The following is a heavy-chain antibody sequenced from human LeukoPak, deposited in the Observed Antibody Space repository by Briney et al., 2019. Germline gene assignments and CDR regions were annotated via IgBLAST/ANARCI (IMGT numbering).Heavy chain of an antibody. CDR2: IKSDGRTT. CDR1: GFTFGNYN. CDR3: ARRGAVAGTEDY. V-gene: IGHV3-74*01. J-gene: IGHJ4*02. Sequence: GGSLRLSCAASGFTFGNYNMKWVRQAPGKGLVWVSRIKSDGRTTSYADSVKGRFTISRDNAKNTLYLQMSSLRVEDTGVYYCARRGAVAGTEDYWGQGTLVTVSS. D-gene: IGHD6-19*01.